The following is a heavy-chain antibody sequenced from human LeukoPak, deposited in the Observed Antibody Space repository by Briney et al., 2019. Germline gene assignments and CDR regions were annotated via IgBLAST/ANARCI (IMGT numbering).Heavy chain of an antibody. V-gene: IGHV1-2*02. CDR2: INPNSGGT. Sequence: GASVKVSCKASGYTFTGYYIHWVRQAPGQGLEWVGWINPNSGGTNYAQKFQGRVTMTRETSISTAYMELSRLRSDDTAVYYCASAVGASYYYYGMDVWGQGTTVTVSS. D-gene: IGHD1-26*01. CDR1: GYTFTGYY. CDR3: ASAVGASYYYYGMDV. J-gene: IGHJ6*02.